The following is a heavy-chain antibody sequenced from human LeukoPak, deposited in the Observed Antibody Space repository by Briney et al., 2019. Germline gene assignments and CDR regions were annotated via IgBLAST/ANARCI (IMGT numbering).Heavy chain of an antibody. V-gene: IGHV4-34*01. CDR3: ARGRSGITMVRGVIRKDNWFDP. CDR1: GGPFNGYY. J-gene: IGHJ5*02. Sequence: SETLSLTCAVYGGPFNGYYWSWIRQPPGKGLEWIGEINHSGSTNYNPSLKSRVTISVDTSKNQFSLKLSSVTAADTAVYYCARGRSGITMVRGVIRKDNWFDPWGQGTLVTVSS. D-gene: IGHD3-10*01. CDR2: INHSGST.